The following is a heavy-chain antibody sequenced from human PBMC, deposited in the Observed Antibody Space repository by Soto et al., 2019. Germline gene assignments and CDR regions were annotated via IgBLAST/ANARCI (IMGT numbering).Heavy chain of an antibody. CDR2: FYYSAST. D-gene: IGHD1-26*01. CDR3: ATQEVGGSYVYTFDP. V-gene: IGHV4-39*01. Sequence: QLQLQESGPGLVKPSETLSLTCTVSGGSISSSNYYWRWIRQPPGKGLEWIGSFYYSASTYYNPSLKSRVTISVDTSKNQFSLKLSSVTAADTAVYYCATQEVGGSYVYTFDPWGQGTLVTVSS. CDR1: GGSISSSNYY. J-gene: IGHJ5*02.